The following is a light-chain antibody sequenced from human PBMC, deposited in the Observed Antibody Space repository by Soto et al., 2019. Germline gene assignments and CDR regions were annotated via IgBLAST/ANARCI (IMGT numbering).Light chain of an antibody. CDR2: DAS. CDR1: KDITNQ. V-gene: IGKV1-33*01. CDR3: HKHDGVPH. Sequence: DIQMTQSPSSLSASVGDTVTITCQASKDITNQLNWYQQKPGKAPNLLIYDASHFETGVPSRISGRGTEKYFTLTIRNLAPDYIATYYCHKHDGVPHFGSGTKV. J-gene: IGKJ3*01.